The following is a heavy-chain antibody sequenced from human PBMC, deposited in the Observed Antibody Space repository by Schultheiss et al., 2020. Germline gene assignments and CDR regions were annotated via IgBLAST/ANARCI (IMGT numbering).Heavy chain of an antibody. Sequence: ASVKVSCKASGYTFTSYYMHWVRQAPGQGLEWMGWINPKTGATHYARNFEGRVTMTTDTSITTAYMELNSLTSDDTALYYCARDVAGGDYWGQGTQGTVSA. CDR3: ARDVAGGDY. V-gene: IGHV1-2*02. CDR2: INPKTGAT. CDR1: GYTFTSYY. J-gene: IGHJ4*02. D-gene: IGHD6-19*01.